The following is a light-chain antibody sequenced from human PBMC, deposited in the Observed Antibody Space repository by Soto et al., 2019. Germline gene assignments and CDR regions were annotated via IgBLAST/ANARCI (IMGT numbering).Light chain of an antibody. CDR1: RSDIGTFNY. Sequence: QSALTQPASVSGSPRQSITISCTGTRSDIGTFNYVSWYQLHPGKAPKLIIYEVSNRPSGVSDRFSGSKSANTASLNISGLLPEDAAEYHCSSNSASDTLSDFGSGTKRTVL. J-gene: IGLJ1*01. V-gene: IGLV2-14*01. CDR3: SSNSASDTLSD. CDR2: EVS.